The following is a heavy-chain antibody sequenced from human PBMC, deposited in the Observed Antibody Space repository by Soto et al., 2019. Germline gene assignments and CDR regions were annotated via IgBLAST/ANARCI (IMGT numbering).Heavy chain of an antibody. CDR3: AREPFRYGMYYYYYYDMHV. CDR2: ISYDGSNK. Sequence: GGSLRLSCAASGVTFSSYAMHWVRQAPGKELEGVAVISYDGSNKYYADSVKGRFTISRDNSKNTLYLQMNSLRAEDTAVYYCAREPFRYGMYYYYYYDMHVWGQGTTVTVSS. V-gene: IGHV3-30-3*01. D-gene: IGHD5-18*01. CDR1: GVTFSSYA. J-gene: IGHJ6*02.